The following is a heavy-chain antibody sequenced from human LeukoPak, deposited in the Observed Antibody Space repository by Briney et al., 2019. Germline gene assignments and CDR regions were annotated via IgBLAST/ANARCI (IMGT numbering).Heavy chain of an antibody. V-gene: IGHV3-23*01. Sequence: GGSLRLSCAASGFTFCSYAMSWVREAPGKGLEWVSAISGSGGSTYYADSVKGRFTISRDNSKNTLYLQMNSLRAEDTAVYYCAKGAVGRYCSGGSCYSDYWGQGTLVTVSS. CDR2: ISGSGGST. CDR3: AKGAVGRYCSGGSCYSDY. CDR1: GFTFCSYA. J-gene: IGHJ4*02. D-gene: IGHD2-15*01.